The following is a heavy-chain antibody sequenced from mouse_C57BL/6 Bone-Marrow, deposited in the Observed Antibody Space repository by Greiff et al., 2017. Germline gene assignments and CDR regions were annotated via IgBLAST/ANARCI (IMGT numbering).Heavy chain of an antibody. Sequence: QVQLQQPGAELVKPGASVKLSCKASGYTFTSYWMQWVKQRPGQGLEWIGEIDPSDSYTNYNQNFKGKATLTVDTSSSTAYMQLSSLTSEDSAVYYCASPTAQATWAWFAYWGQGTLVTVSA. CDR2: IDPSDSYT. J-gene: IGHJ3*01. CDR3: ASPTAQATWAWFAY. V-gene: IGHV1-50*01. CDR1: GYTFTSYW. D-gene: IGHD3-2*02.